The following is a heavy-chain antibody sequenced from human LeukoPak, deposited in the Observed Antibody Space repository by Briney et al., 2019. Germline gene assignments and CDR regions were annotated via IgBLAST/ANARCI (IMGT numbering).Heavy chain of an antibody. V-gene: IGHV3-23*01. D-gene: IGHD6-13*01. CDR2: ISRSGDNT. CDR3: AKEKSNSWYDAFDI. Sequence: PGGSLRLSCAASGFSFSNYAMSWVRQPPGKGLEWVSAISRSGDNTYYAESVKGRFTISRDNSQSTLYLQLSSLRAADTALYYCAKEKSNSWYDAFDIWAQGTMVTVSS. J-gene: IGHJ3*02. CDR1: GFSFSNYA.